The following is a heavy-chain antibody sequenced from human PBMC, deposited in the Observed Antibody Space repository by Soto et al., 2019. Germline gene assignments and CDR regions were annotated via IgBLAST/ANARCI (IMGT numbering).Heavy chain of an antibody. CDR1: GVSLTTYGLG. D-gene: IGHD5-18*01. CDR2: IFWNDHQ. Sequence: RPTLSNPTQPLTLTCTLCGVSLTTYGLGVGWIRQPPGRALEWLALIFWNDHQRYSPSLKSRLTITKDTAENETDFTITNMRPVDRATYFCVQTCYSYDPFDYWGRGTLVTVSS. J-gene: IGHJ4*02. CDR3: VQTCYSYDPFDY. V-gene: IGHV2-5*01.